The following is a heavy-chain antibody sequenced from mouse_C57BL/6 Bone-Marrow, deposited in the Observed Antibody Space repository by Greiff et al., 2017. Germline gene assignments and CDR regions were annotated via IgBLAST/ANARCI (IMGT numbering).Heavy chain of an antibody. V-gene: IGHV1-85*01. CDR3: ARLEFDGSSGDWYFDV. J-gene: IGHJ1*03. Sequence: VQVVASGPELVKPGASVKLSCKASGYTFTSYDINWVTQRPGQGLEWIGWIYPRDGSPKYKEKFKGKATLTVATSSSTAYMELHSLTSEDSAVYFCARLEFDGSSGDWYFDVWGTGTTVTVSS. D-gene: IGHD1-1*01. CDR1: GYTFTSYD. CDR2: IYPRDGSP.